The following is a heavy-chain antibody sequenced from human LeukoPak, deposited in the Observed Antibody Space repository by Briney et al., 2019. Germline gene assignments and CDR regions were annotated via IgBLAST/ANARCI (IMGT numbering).Heavy chain of an antibody. V-gene: IGHV1-18*01. CDR2: ISPYNDNT. Sequence: WASVKVSCKASGGTFSSYAISWVRQAPGQGLEWMGWISPYNDNTNYAQKLQGRVTMTTDTSTSTAYMELRSLRSDDTAVYYCARALGYQLLSWWFDPWGQGTLVTVSS. D-gene: IGHD2-2*01. CDR1: GGTFSSYA. J-gene: IGHJ5*02. CDR3: ARALGYQLLSWWFDP.